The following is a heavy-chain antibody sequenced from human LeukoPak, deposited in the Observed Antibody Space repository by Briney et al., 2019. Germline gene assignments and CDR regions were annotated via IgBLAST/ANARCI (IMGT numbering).Heavy chain of an antibody. Sequence: GGSLRLSCAASGFAFTDYAISWVRQAPGKGLKWVSAISSSGDKTYYADSVKGRFAISRDHSKNTLYLQINSLRAEDTAVYYCAKEDKTVSTPYVDYWGPGTLVTVSS. V-gene: IGHV3-23*01. J-gene: IGHJ4*02. CDR1: GFAFTDYA. CDR2: ISSSGDKT. CDR3: AKEDKTVSTPYVDY. D-gene: IGHD5/OR15-5a*01.